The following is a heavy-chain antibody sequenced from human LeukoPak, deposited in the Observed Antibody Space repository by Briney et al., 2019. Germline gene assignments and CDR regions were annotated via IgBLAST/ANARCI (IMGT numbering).Heavy chain of an antibody. CDR3: AKSVGPGGSSYNWFDP. J-gene: IGHJ5*02. Sequence: PGRSLRLSCAASGFTFSSYGMHWVRQAPGKGLEWVAVISYDGSNKYYADSVKGRFTISRDNSKNTLYLQMNSLRAEDTAVYYCAKSVGPGGSSYNWFDPWGQGTLVTVSS. D-gene: IGHD1-26*01. CDR2: ISYDGSNK. V-gene: IGHV3-30*18. CDR1: GFTFSSYG.